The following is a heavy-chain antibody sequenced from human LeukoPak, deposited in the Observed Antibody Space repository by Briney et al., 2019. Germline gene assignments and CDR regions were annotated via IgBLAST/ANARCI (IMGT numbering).Heavy chain of an antibody. D-gene: IGHD3-10*01. V-gene: IGHV3-74*03. CDR2: INNDGRSI. CDR1: GFTFDNYW. Sequence: GGSLRLSCAASGFTFDNYWMHWVRQVPGKEPVGVSRINNDGRSIAYAGFVKGRFTISRDNAKNTLYLQMNRLSAEGTAVYYCARDGGSESYRNGYFGFWGRGTLVTVSS. CDR3: ARDGGSESYRNGYFGF. J-gene: IGHJ4*02.